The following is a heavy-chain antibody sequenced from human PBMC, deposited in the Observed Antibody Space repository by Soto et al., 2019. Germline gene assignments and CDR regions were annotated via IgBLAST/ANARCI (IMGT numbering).Heavy chain of an antibody. CDR3: ARERSLAVSAPGY. CDR2: TSPDGVNE. J-gene: IGHJ4*02. Sequence: VQLVESGGGVVQPGGSLRLSCAASGFNVNSYTMHWVRQAPGKGLEWVASTSPDGVNEYYADSAKGRFTIFRDISKNPLFVEMNSLRAEDSAMYFCARERSLAVSAPGYWGQGALVTVSS. D-gene: IGHD6-19*01. CDR1: GFNVNSYT. V-gene: IGHV3-30-3*01.